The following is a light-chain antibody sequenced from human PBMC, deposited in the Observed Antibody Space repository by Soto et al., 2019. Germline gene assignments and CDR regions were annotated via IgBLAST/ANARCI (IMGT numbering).Light chain of an antibody. V-gene: IGKV1-5*01. J-gene: IGKJ1*01. CDR3: QQYNSYPWT. CDR2: HAS. Sequence: DIQMTQSPSTLSASVGDRVTITCRASQSISSWLAWYQQKPGKAPKLLIFHASSLEGGVPSRLSGGGSGTESTLTISSLQPDDFATYYCQQYNSYPWTFGQGTKVEIK. CDR1: QSISSW.